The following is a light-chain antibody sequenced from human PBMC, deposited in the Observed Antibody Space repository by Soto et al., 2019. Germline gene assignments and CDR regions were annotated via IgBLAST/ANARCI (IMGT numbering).Light chain of an antibody. Sequence: SVLTQPPSASGTPGQRVTISCSGSSSNIGSNYVYWYQQLPGTAPKLLIYRNNQRPSGVPGRFSGSKSGTSASLAISGLRSEDEGDYYCAAWDDSLSGPWVFGGGTKLTVL. CDR1: SSNIGSNY. V-gene: IGLV1-47*01. CDR2: RNN. CDR3: AAWDDSLSGPWV. J-gene: IGLJ3*02.